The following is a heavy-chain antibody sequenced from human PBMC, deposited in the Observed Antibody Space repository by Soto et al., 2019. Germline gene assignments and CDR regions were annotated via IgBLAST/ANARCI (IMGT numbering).Heavy chain of an antibody. CDR3: AGNSEIGWFEP. J-gene: IGHJ5*02. Sequence: VASVKVSCKASGCTFSSYAISWVRQAPGQGLEWMGGIIPIFGTANYAQKFQGRVTITADESTSTAYMELSSLRSEDTAVYYCAGNSEIGWFEPWGQGTRVKVSS. CDR2: IIPIFGTA. V-gene: IGHV1-69*01. CDR1: GCTFSSYA. D-gene: IGHD1-1*01.